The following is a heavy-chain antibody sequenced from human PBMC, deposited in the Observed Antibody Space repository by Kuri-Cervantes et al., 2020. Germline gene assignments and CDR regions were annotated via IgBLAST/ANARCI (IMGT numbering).Heavy chain of an antibody. CDR3: AREGSSSWYSFDY. Sequence: ASVKVSCKASGYTFTSYGVSWVRQAPGQGRECMGWISAYSGNTNYAQKLQGRITMTTDTSTTTAYMELRSRRSDDAAVYYCAREGSSSWYSFDYWGQGTLVTVSS. J-gene: IGHJ4*02. CDR1: GYTFTSYG. CDR2: ISAYSGNT. V-gene: IGHV1-18*01. D-gene: IGHD6-13*01.